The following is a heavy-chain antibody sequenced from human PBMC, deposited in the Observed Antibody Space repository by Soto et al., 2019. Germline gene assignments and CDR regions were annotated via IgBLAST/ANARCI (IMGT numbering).Heavy chain of an antibody. J-gene: IGHJ6*02. CDR3: ARRIPFGYGMDV. Sequence: EVQLVESGGCLVQPGGSLRLSCAASGFTFSSYAMHWVRQAPGKGLEYVSDITSNGGNTDYASSVKGRFTISRDNSKNTLYLQMGSLRAEDMAVYYCARRIPFGYGMDVWGQGTTVTVSS. CDR1: GFTFSSYA. D-gene: IGHD2-21*01. CDR2: ITSNGGNT. V-gene: IGHV3-64*01.